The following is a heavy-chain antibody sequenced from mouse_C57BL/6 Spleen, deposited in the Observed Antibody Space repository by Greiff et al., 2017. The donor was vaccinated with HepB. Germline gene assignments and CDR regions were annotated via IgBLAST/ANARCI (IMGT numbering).Heavy chain of an antibody. CDR3: ARASYGSSSLWYFDF. V-gene: IGHV14-2*01. Sequence: VQLQQSGAELVKPGASVKLSCTASGFNIKDYYMHWVKQRTEQGLEWIGRIDPEDGETNYDPKFQGKATITADKSSSTAYLQLSSLTSEDTAVYYCARASYGSSSLWYFDFWGPGTTVTVSS. CDR2: IDPEDGET. D-gene: IGHD1-1*01. CDR1: GFNIKDYY. J-gene: IGHJ1*01.